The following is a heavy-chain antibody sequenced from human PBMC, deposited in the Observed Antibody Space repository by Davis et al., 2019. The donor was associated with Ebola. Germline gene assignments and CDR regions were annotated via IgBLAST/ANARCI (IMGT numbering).Heavy chain of an antibody. Sequence: LRLSCAVSGGSISSGGYSWSWIRQPPGKGLEWIGYIYHSGSTYYNPSLKSRVTISVDRSKNQFSLKLSSVTAADTAVYYCARGGYSYGRFDYWGQGTLVTVSS. CDR3: ARGGYSYGRFDY. D-gene: IGHD5-18*01. J-gene: IGHJ4*02. CDR1: GGSISSGGYS. CDR2: IYHSGST. V-gene: IGHV4-30-2*01.